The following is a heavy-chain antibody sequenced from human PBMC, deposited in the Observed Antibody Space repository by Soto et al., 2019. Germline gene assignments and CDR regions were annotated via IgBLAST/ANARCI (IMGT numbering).Heavy chain of an antibody. V-gene: IGHV3-23*01. Sequence: GSLRRSCAASGFTFSRYAMGWVRQAPGKGLEWVSVISGSGGNIHYADSVKGRFTISRDNSKNTLYLQMNSLRVEDTAVYNCATQDFRGTTGTTWGQGTLVTVSS. J-gene: IGHJ4*02. CDR2: ISGSGGNI. CDR1: GFTFSRYA. CDR3: ATQDFRGTTGTT. D-gene: IGHD1-1*01.